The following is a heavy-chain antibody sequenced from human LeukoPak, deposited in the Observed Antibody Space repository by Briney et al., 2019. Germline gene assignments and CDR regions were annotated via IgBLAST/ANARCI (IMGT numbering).Heavy chain of an antibody. J-gene: IGHJ4*02. Sequence: ASVKVSCKASGYTFSSYGISWVRQAPGQGLEWMGWIDPNSGGTNYAQNFQGRVSMTRDTSISTAYMELSRLRSDDTAVYYCARRMEYSYGPYFDYWGQGTLVTVSS. V-gene: IGHV1-2*02. CDR3: ARRMEYSYGPYFDY. CDR2: IDPNSGGT. D-gene: IGHD5-18*01. CDR1: GYTFSSYG.